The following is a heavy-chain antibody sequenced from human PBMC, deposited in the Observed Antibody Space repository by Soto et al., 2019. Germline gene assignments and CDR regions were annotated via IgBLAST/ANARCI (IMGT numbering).Heavy chain of an antibody. J-gene: IGHJ6*02. V-gene: IGHV3-33*01. CDR2: IWYDGSNK. CDR3: ARGIQIYGMDV. Sequence: GGSLRLSCAASGFTFSSYGMHWVRQAPGKGLEWVAVIWYDGSNKYYADSVKGRFTISRDNSKNTLYLQMNSLRAEDTAVYYCARGIQIYGMDVWGQGTTVTASS. D-gene: IGHD5-18*01. CDR1: GFTFSSYG.